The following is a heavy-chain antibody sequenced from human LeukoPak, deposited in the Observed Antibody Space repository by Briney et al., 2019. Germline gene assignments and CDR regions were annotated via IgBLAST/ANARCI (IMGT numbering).Heavy chain of an antibody. D-gene: IGHD1-26*01. CDR2: PNSGNT. V-gene: IGHV1-8*03. J-gene: IGHJ4*02. CDR3: ARTRRWVEERVLYYFDY. Sequence: PNSGNTVYAQKFQGRVTITRNTSISTAYMELSSLRSEDTAVYYCARTRRWVEERVLYYFDYWGQGTLVTVSS.